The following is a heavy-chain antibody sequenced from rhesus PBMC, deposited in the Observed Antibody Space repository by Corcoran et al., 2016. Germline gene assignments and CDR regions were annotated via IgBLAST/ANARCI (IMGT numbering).Heavy chain of an antibody. Sequence: QVQLVQSGAEVKKPGSSVKVSCKASGYTFTDYYMHWVRQAPRHGLEWMGWINPYNGNTKYAQKFQGRVTMTRDTSTSTAYMELSSLRSEDTAVYYCARGVSGSYPLPDYWGQGVLVTVSS. J-gene: IGHJ4*01. CDR2: INPYNGNT. CDR1: GYTFTDYY. V-gene: IGHV1S2*01. D-gene: IGHD1-44*02. CDR3: ARGVSGSYPLPDY.